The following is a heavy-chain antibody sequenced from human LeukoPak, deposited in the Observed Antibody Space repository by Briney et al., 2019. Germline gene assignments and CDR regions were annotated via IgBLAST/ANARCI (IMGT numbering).Heavy chain of an antibody. CDR3: ARRRAGRDWFDP. Sequence: SETLSLTCTVSGGSISNNTYYWGWIRQPPGQGLEWIGSIYYSGNTYYNPSLKSRVTISVDTSKNQFSLKLSSVTATDTAVYYCARRRAGRDWFDPWGQGTLVTVSS. V-gene: IGHV4-39*01. CDR2: IYYSGNT. J-gene: IGHJ5*02. D-gene: IGHD6-19*01. CDR1: GGSISNNTYY.